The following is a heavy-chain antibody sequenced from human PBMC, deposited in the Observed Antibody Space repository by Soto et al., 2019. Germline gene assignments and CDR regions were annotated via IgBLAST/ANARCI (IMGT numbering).Heavy chain of an antibody. D-gene: IGHD3-10*01. CDR1: GYTFTGYY. CDR2: INPNSGGT. J-gene: IGHJ6*02. CDR3: ARDCVNASGLYYGMDV. V-gene: IGHV1-2*04. Sequence: ASVKVSCKASGYTFTGYYMHWVRQAPGQGLEWMGWINPNSGGTNYAQKFQGWVTMTRDTSISTAYMELSRLRSDDTAVYYCARDCVNASGLYYGMDVWGQGTTVTVSS.